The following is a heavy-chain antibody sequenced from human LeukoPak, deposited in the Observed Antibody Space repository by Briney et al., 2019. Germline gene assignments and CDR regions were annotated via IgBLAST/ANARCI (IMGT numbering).Heavy chain of an antibody. CDR2: IHYSGTT. V-gene: IGHV4-39*01. CDR3: ARGPPDYGDYPTSAYFDY. J-gene: IGHJ4*02. CDR1: GGSISSSSYY. D-gene: IGHD4-17*01. Sequence: SGTLSLTCTVSGGSISSSSYYWGWIRQPPGKGLEWIGSIHYSGTTYYNPSLKSRVTISVDTSKNQFSLKLSSVTAADTAVYYCARGPPDYGDYPTSAYFDYWGQGTLVTVSS.